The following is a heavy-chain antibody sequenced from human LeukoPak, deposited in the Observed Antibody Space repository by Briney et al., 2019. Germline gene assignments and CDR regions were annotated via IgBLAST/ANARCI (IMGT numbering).Heavy chain of an antibody. J-gene: IGHJ6*04. D-gene: IGHD2-2*01. CDR1: GFTFSSYE. V-gene: IGHV3-48*03. CDR2: ISSSGSTI. Sequence: GGSLRLSCAASGFTFSSYEMNWVRQAPGKGLEWVSYISSSGSTIYYADSVKGRFTISRDNAKNSLCLQMNSLRAEDTAVYYCARDRYVVVPAAMGPLNYYYYGMDVWGKGTTVTVSS. CDR3: ARDRYVVVPAAMGPLNYYYYGMDV.